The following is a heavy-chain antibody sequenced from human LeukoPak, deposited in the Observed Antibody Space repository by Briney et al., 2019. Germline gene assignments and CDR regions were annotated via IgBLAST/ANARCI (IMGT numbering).Heavy chain of an antibody. D-gene: IGHD6-19*01. CDR1: GYTFTSYA. CDR3: ASELSGWYSAEIYLN. CDR2: INAGNGNT. V-gene: IGHV1-3*01. J-gene: IGHJ4*02. Sequence: ASVKVSCKASGYTFTSYAMHWVRQAPGQRLEWMGWINAGNGNTKYSQKFQGRVTITRDTSASTAYMELSSLRSEDTAVYYCASELSGWYSAEIYLNWGQGTLVTVSS.